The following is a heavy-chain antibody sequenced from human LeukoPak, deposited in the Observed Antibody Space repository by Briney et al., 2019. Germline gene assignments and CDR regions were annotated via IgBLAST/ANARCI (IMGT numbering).Heavy chain of an antibody. V-gene: IGHV1-18*01. CDR1: GYTFTSYG. Sequence: GASVKVSCKASGYTFTSYGISWGRQAPGQGVEWLGWISAYNGNTNYAQKLQGRVTMTTDTSTSTAYMELRSLRSDDTAVYYCARVSQSGYDAPFSFDYWGQGTLVTVSS. D-gene: IGHD5-12*01. CDR2: ISAYNGNT. J-gene: IGHJ4*02. CDR3: ARVSQSGYDAPFSFDY.